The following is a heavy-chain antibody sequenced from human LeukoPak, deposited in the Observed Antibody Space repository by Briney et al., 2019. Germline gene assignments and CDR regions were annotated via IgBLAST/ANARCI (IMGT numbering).Heavy chain of an antibody. CDR1: GFTFSSYE. D-gene: IGHD6-13*01. V-gene: IGHV3-48*03. J-gene: IGHJ3*01. CDR2: ISSSGSTI. CDR3: ARDLQQLSTDAFDV. Sequence: PGGSLRLSCAASGFTFSSYEMNWVRQAPGKGLEGVSYISSSGSTIYYADSVRGRFTVSRDNAQNSLYLQMNSLRAEDTAVYYCARDLQQLSTDAFDVWGQGTMVTVSS.